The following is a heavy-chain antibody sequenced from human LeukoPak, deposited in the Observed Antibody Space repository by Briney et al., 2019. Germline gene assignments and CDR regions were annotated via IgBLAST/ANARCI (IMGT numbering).Heavy chain of an antibody. V-gene: IGHV3-23*01. CDR3: AKVPLYLLGDY. CDR1: GFTFSSYA. D-gene: IGHD2/OR15-2a*01. CDR2: ISGSGGSA. J-gene: IGHJ4*02. Sequence: GGSLRLSCAASGFTFSSYAMSWVSQAPGKGLEWVSAISGSGGSAYYAGSVKGGFTISRDNSKNTLYLQMNSLRAEDTAVYYCAKVPLYLLGDYWGQGTLVTVSS.